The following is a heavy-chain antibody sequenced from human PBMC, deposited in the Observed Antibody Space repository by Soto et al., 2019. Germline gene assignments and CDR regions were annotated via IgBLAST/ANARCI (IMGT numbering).Heavy chain of an antibody. CDR1: GFTFSSYA. D-gene: IGHD6-19*01. J-gene: IGHJ6*02. CDR2: ISGSGGST. V-gene: IGHV3-23*01. CDR3: ANIPRGSGPLYGMDV. Sequence: GGSLRLSCAASGFTFSSYAMSWVRQAPGKGLEWVSAISGSGGSTYYADSVKGRFTISRDNSKNTLYLQMNSLRAEDTAVYYCANIPRGSGPLYGMDVWGQGTTVTVSS.